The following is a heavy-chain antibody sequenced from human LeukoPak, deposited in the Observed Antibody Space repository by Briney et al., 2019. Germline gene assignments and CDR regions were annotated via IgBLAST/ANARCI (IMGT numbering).Heavy chain of an antibody. CDR2: ISAYNGNT. V-gene: IGHV1-18*01. D-gene: IGHD5-12*01. Sequence: ASVKVSCKASGYTFTNYGISWVRQAPGQGLEWMGWISAYNGNTNYAQKFLGRVSMTADTSTSTAYMELRSLTSDDTAVYYCARSGRGTYYYFDLWGLGTLVTVSS. CDR1: GYTFTNYG. J-gene: IGHJ4*02. CDR3: ARSGRGTYYYFDL.